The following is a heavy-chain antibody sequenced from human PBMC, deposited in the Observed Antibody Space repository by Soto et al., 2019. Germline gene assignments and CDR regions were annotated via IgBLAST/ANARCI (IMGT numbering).Heavy chain of an antibody. D-gene: IGHD2-2*01. Sequence: PGGSLRLSCAASGFTFSDHYMDWVRQAPGKGLEWVGRTRNKANSYTTEYAASVKGRFTISRDNSRNTLYLQMSSLRAEDTAVYYCAKRRYCPSTTCFDYWGQGTLVTVSS. J-gene: IGHJ4*01. CDR3: AKRRYCPSTTCFDY. CDR2: TRNKANSYTT. CDR1: GFTFSDHY. V-gene: IGHV3-72*01.